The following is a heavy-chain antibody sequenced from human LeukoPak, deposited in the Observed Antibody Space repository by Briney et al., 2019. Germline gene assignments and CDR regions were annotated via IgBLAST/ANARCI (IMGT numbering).Heavy chain of an antibody. Sequence: SETLSLTCTVSGDSISSGPHFWGWIRQPPGKGLEWLGNIHYTGSTYYKSSLRSRVTMSVDTSKNQFSLMLRSVTAADTAMYYCARLDGGQLGHCGSTSCNGAFDIWGQGAMVTVSS. CDR1: GDSISSGPHF. D-gene: IGHD2-2*01. J-gene: IGHJ3*02. CDR2: IHYTGST. CDR3: ARLDGGQLGHCGSTSCNGAFDI. V-gene: IGHV4-39*07.